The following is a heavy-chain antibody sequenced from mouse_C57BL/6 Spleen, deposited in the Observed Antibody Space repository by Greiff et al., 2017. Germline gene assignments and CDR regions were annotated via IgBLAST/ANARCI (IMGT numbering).Heavy chain of an antibody. CDR1: GYSFTGYY. CDR2: INPSTGGT. Sequence: EVQLQQSGPELVKPGASVKISCKASGYSFTGYYMNWVKQSPEKSLEWIGEINPSTGGTTSNQKFKAKATFTVDKSSSTAYMQLKSLTSEDSAVYYCAREGNVYAMDYWGQGTSVTVSS. J-gene: IGHJ4*01. D-gene: IGHD2-1*01. CDR3: AREGNVYAMDY. V-gene: IGHV1-42*01.